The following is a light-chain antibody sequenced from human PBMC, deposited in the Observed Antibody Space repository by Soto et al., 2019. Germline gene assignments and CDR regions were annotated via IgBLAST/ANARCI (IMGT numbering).Light chain of an antibody. Sequence: ENVLTQSPGTLSLSPGERATLSCRASQSVSTNYLAWYQQKPGQAPRLLIYVASSRATGIPDRFSGSGSGTDFTLTIGRLEPEDFAVYYCQQYVSSPFTFGQGTKLEIK. CDR3: QQYVSSPFT. CDR2: VAS. J-gene: IGKJ2*01. CDR1: QSVSTNY. V-gene: IGKV3-20*01.